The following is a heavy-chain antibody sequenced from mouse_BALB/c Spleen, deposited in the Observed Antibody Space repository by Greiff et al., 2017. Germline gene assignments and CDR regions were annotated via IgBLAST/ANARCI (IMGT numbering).Heavy chain of an antibody. CDR2: IAPGSGST. CDR1: GYTFTSYW. CDR3: ARLRGYYGDAMDY. J-gene: IGHJ4*01. V-gene: IGHV1S41*01. Sequence: DLVKPGASVKLSCKASGYTFTSYWINWIKQRPGQGLEWIGRIAPGSGSTYYNEMFKGKATLTVDTSSSTAYIQLSSLSSEDSDVYFCARLRGYYGDAMDYWGQGTSVTVSA. D-gene: IGHD1-1*01.